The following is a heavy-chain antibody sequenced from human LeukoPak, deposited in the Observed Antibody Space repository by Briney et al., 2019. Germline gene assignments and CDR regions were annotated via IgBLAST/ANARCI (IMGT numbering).Heavy chain of an antibody. D-gene: IGHD4-17*01. CDR1: GFTFSDEY. CDR3: ARDPFMTTGWGIDY. Sequence: SGGSLRLSCAASGFTFSDEYMNWIRQAPGKGLEWVSYISGSGDIIYYADSVKGRFTISRDNARNSLYLQMNSLRAEDTAVYYCARDPFMTTGWGIDYWGQGTLVTVSS. V-gene: IGHV3-11*01. CDR2: ISGSGDII. J-gene: IGHJ4*02.